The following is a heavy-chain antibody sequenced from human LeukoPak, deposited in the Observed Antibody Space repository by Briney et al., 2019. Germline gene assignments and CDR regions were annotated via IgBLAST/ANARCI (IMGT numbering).Heavy chain of an antibody. Sequence: GGSLRLSCAASGFTFSSYSMNWVRQAPGKGLEWVSSISSSSSYIYYADSVKGRFTISRDNAKNSLYLQMNSLRAEDTAVYYRARDYDSSGYSNFFDYWGQGTLVTVSS. D-gene: IGHD3-22*01. CDR2: ISSSSSYI. CDR3: ARDYDSSGYSNFFDY. V-gene: IGHV3-21*01. J-gene: IGHJ4*02. CDR1: GFTFSSYS.